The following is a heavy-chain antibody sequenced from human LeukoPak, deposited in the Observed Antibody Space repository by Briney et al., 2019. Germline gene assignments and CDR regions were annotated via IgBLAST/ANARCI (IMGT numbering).Heavy chain of an antibody. CDR3: ANGAEGYVFDP. J-gene: IGHJ5*02. CDR1: GFTYSSYA. CDR2: ISYDGSNK. Sequence: GGSLRLSCAASGFTYSSYAMHWVRQAPGKGLEWVAVISYDGSNKYYADSVKGRFTISRDNSKNTLYLQMNSLRAEDTAVYYCANGAEGYVFDPWGQGTLVTVSS. V-gene: IGHV3-30-3*01. D-gene: IGHD5-12*01.